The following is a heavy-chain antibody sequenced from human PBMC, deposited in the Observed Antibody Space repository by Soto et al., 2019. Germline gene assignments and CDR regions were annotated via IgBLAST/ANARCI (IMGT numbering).Heavy chain of an antibody. CDR1: GFTFDDYA. Sequence: GGFLRLSCAASGFTFDDYAMHWVRQAPGKGLEWVSGISWNSGSIGYADSVKGRFTISRDNAKNSLYLQMNSLRAEDTALYYCAKLEDIVATIGAFDIWGQGTMVPVSS. D-gene: IGHD5-12*01. J-gene: IGHJ3*02. V-gene: IGHV3-9*01. CDR3: AKLEDIVATIGAFDI. CDR2: ISWNSGSI.